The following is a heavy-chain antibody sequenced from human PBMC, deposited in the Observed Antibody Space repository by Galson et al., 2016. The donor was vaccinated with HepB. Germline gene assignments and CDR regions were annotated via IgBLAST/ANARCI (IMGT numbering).Heavy chain of an antibody. D-gene: IGHD6-19*01. Sequence: SLRLSCAASGFSFSTWNMNWVRQAPGKRPEWISNINVGSSSIYYADSVKGRFTISRDNAKNSLYLQMNSLRDEDTAMYYCVRGRLGSWGQGTLVTVSS. J-gene: IGHJ5*02. CDR1: GFSFSTWN. CDR3: VRGRLGS. CDR2: INVGSSSI. V-gene: IGHV3-48*02.